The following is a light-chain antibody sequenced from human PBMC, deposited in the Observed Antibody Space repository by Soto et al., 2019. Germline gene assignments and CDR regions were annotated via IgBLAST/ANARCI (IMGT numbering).Light chain of an antibody. CDR2: AAS. CDR3: QQYGRSPWT. Sequence: EIVLTQSPGTVSLSPGERATLSCRASQRVSSNYVAWFQQKTGQAPRLLIHAASERATGIPYRFSGSGSGTDFTLTISGLEPEDFAVYYCQQYGRSPWTFGQGTKVDFK. V-gene: IGKV3-20*01. CDR1: QRVSSNY. J-gene: IGKJ1*01.